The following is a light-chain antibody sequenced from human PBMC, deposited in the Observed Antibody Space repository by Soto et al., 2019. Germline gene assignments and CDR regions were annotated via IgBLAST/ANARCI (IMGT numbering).Light chain of an antibody. Sequence: DMQMTQSPSTVSGSVGDSVTIXXRDSQTISSWLAWYQQKPGKAPKLXIYKASTLKSGVPSRFSGSGSGTEFTLTISSLQPDDFATYYCQHYNSYSEAFGQGTKVDIK. CDR1: QTISSW. J-gene: IGKJ1*01. V-gene: IGKV1-5*03. CDR3: QHYNSYSEA. CDR2: KAS.